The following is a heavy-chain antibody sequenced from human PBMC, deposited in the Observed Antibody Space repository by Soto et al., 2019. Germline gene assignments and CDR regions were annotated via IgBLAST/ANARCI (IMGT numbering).Heavy chain of an antibody. CDR3: ARAWGGLHGGGGKCYTRVVHGMDV. D-gene: IGHD2-15*01. Sequence: QVQLVQSGAAVKKPGSSVKVSCKASGGTFNNYAVSWVRQAPGQGLEWMGGITPMLGITNSAQKFQGRITITADESRSTAYMGVKSLRSEDSAVYYCARAWGGLHGGGGKCYTRVVHGMDVWGQGTKVTVS. V-gene: IGHV1-69*12. J-gene: IGHJ6*02. CDR1: GGTFNNYA. CDR2: ITPMLGIT.